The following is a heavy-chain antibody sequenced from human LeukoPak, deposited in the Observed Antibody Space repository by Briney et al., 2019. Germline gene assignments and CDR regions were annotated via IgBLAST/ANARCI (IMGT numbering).Heavy chain of an antibody. Sequence: PSETLSLTWTFSRGSIRSSSYYWGWIRQPPGKGLEWIGSIYYSGSTYYNPSPKSRATISVDTSKNQFSLKLSSVTAADTAVYYCARHWDVWGKGTTVTVSS. J-gene: IGHJ6*04. V-gene: IGHV4-39*01. CDR2: IYYSGST. CDR3: ARHWDV. CDR1: RGSIRSSSYY.